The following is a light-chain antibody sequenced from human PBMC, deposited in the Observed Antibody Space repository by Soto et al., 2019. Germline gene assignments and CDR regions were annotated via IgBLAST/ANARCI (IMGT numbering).Light chain of an antibody. Sequence: QSALTQPASVSGSPGQSITISCTGSSSDIGAYNYVSWYQQHPGKAPKLVIYDVSNRPSGVSDRFSGSKSGNTASLTISALQSEDEADYYCASFTRSNTAVFGGGTQLTLL. CDR2: DVS. CDR1: SSDIGAYNY. V-gene: IGLV2-14*03. J-gene: IGLJ7*01. CDR3: ASFTRSNTAV.